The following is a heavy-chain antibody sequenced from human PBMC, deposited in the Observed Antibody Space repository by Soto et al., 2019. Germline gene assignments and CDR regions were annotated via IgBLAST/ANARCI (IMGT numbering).Heavy chain of an antibody. CDR3: AKTGEQWMQRHYYYMDV. CDR1: GFTFDDYA. CDR2: ISWNSGSI. D-gene: IGHD6-19*01. J-gene: IGHJ6*03. V-gene: IGHV3-9*01. Sequence: EVQLVESGGGLVQPGRSLRLSCAASGFTFDDYAMHWVRQAPGKGLEWVSGISWNSGSIGYADSVKGRFTISRDNAKNSLYLQMNSLGAEDTALYYCAKTGEQWMQRHYYYMDVWGKGTTVTVS.